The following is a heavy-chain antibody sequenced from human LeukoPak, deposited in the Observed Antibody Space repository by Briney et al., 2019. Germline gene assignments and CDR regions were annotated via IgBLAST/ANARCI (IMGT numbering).Heavy chain of an antibody. CDR2: INPNSGGT. V-gene: IGHV1-2*02. J-gene: IGHJ4*02. Sequence: ASVKVSCKASGYTFTGYYMHWVRQAPGQGLEWMGWINPNSGGTNYAQKFQGRVTMTRDTSISTAYMELSRLRSDDTAVYYCATSTVTYLYYFDYWGQGTLVTISS. D-gene: IGHD4-17*01. CDR1: GYTFTGYY. CDR3: ATSTVTYLYYFDY.